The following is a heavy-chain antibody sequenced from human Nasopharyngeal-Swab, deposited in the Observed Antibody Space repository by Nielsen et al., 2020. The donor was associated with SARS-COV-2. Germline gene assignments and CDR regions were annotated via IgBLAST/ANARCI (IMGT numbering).Heavy chain of an antibody. CDR3: ASLSPHSIAAGHYYYYMDV. CDR2: MNPNSGNT. CDR1: GYTFTSYD. Sequence: ASVKVSCKASGYTFTSYDINWVRQATGQGLEWMGWMNPNSGNTGYAQKFQGRVTMTRNTSISTAYMELSSLRSEDTAVYYCASLSPHSIAAGHYYYYMDVWGKGTTVTVPS. V-gene: IGHV1-8*01. D-gene: IGHD6-13*01. J-gene: IGHJ6*03.